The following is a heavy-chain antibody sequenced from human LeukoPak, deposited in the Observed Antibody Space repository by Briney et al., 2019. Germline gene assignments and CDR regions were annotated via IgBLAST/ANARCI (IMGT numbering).Heavy chain of an antibody. V-gene: IGHV4-39*01. Sequence: PSETLSLTCTVSGGSISSSSYYWGWSRQPPGKGLEWIGSIYYSGSTYYNPSLKSRVTISVDTSKNQFSLKLSSVTAADTAVYYCARHSADIAAAGAHFDYWGQGTLVTVSS. CDR3: ARHSADIAAAGAHFDY. CDR1: GGSISSSSYY. CDR2: IYYSGST. D-gene: IGHD6-13*01. J-gene: IGHJ4*02.